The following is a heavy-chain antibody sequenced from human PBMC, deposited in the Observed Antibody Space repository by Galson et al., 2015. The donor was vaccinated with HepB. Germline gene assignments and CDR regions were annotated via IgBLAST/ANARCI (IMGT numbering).Heavy chain of an antibody. J-gene: IGHJ3*02. CDR3: ARDKVPSYYYGSGRSDAFDI. D-gene: IGHD3-10*01. CDR1: GGTFSSYA. V-gene: IGHV1-69*04. CDR2: IIPILGIA. Sequence: SVKVSCKASGGTFSSYAISWVRQAPGQGLEWMGRIIPILGIANYAQKFQGRVTITADKSTSTAYMELSSLRSEDTAVYYCARDKVPSYYYGSGRSDAFDIWGQGTMVTVSS.